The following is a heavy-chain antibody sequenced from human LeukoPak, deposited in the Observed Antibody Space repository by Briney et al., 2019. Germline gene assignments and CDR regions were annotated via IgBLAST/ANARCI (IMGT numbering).Heavy chain of an antibody. D-gene: IGHD2-2*01. CDR1: GGSLSGYY. V-gene: IGHV4-34*01. CDR3: ARDSGDCSSTSCLLYGMDV. Sequence: SETLSLTCAVYGGSLSGYYWSWIRQPPGKGLEWIGEINHSGSTNYNPSLKSRVTISVDTSKNQFSLKLSSVTAADTAVYYCARDSGDCSSTSCLLYGMDVWGQGTTVTVSS. J-gene: IGHJ6*02. CDR2: INHSGST.